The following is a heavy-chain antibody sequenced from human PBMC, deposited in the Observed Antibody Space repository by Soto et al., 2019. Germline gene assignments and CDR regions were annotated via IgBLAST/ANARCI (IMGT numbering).Heavy chain of an antibody. V-gene: IGHV1-46*03. D-gene: IGHD3-9*01. CDR3: ARDTKSRQLRYFAWSPNYFDY. J-gene: IGHJ4*02. CDR2: INPSGGST. Sequence: QVQLVQSGAEVKKPGASVKVSCKASGYTFTSYYMHWVRQATGQGLEWMGIINPSGGSTSYAQKCQGRVTMTRDTSTSTVYMELSSLRSEDTAVYYCARDTKSRQLRYFAWSPNYFDYWGQGTLVTVSS. CDR1: GYTFTSYY.